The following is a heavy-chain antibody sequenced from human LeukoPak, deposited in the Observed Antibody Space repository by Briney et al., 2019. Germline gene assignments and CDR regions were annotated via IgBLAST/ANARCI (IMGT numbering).Heavy chain of an antibody. CDR3: ARSNPHYSDSSGYLNY. CDR1: GFTFSSYW. D-gene: IGHD3-22*01. V-gene: IGHV3-74*01. Sequence: GSLRLSCAASGFTFSSYWMHWVRQAPGKGLVWVSRINSDGSSTSYADSEKGRFTISRDNAKNTLYLQMNSLRAEDTAVYYCARSNPHYSDSSGYLNYWGQGTLVTVSS. J-gene: IGHJ4*02. CDR2: INSDGSST.